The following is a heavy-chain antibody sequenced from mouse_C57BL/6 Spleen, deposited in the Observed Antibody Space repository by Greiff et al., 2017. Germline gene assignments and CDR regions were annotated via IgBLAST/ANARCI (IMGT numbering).Heavy chain of an antibody. Sequence: VQLVESGPGLVKPSQSLSLTCSVTGYSITSGYYWNWIRQFPGNKLEWMGYISYDGSNNYNPSLKNRISITRDTSKNQFFLKLNSVTTEDTATYYCAIIYYYGSSYAMDYWGQGTSVTVSS. CDR1: GYSITSGYY. J-gene: IGHJ4*01. V-gene: IGHV3-6*01. D-gene: IGHD1-1*01. CDR3: AIIYYYGSSYAMDY. CDR2: ISYDGSN.